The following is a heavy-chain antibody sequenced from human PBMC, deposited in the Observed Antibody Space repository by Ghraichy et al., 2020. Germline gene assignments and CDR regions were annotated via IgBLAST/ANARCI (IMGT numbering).Heavy chain of an antibody. CDR2: ISISSSYI. D-gene: IGHD4-17*01. CDR3: ARGVDYGDSRVDY. V-gene: IGHV3-21*01. Sequence: GGSLRLSCAASGFTFSSYSMNWVRQAPGKGLEWVSSISISSSYIYYADSVKGRFTISRDNAKNSLYLQMNSLRAEDTAVYYCARGVDYGDSRVDYWGQGTLVTVSS. CDR1: GFTFSSYS. J-gene: IGHJ4*02.